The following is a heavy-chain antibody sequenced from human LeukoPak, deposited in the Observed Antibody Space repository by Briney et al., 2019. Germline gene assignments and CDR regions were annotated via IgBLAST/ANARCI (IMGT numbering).Heavy chain of an antibody. CDR1: GFTFSSYE. CDR2: ISSSGSTI. CDR3: ARVREYYFDY. V-gene: IGHV3-48*03. D-gene: IGHD3-10*01. J-gene: IGHJ4*02. Sequence: GGSLRLSCAASGFTFSSYEMNWVRQAPGKGLEWVSYISSSGSTIYYADSVKGRFTISRDNAKNSLYLQMNSLRAEDTAVYYCARVREYYFDYWGQGTLVTVPS.